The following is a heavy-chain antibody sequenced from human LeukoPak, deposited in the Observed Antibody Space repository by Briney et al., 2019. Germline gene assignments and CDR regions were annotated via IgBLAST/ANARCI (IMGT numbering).Heavy chain of an antibody. CDR2: ISGSGGST. CDR1: GFTFSSYA. V-gene: IGHV3-23*01. D-gene: IGHD6-13*01. Sequence: PGGSLRLSCAASGFTFSSYAMSWVRQAPGKGLEWVSGISGSGGSTYYADSVEGRFTISRDNSKNTLYLQMNSLRVEDTAVYYCAKLIAAAGSTDYWGQGTLVTVSS. CDR3: AKLIAAAGSTDY. J-gene: IGHJ4*02.